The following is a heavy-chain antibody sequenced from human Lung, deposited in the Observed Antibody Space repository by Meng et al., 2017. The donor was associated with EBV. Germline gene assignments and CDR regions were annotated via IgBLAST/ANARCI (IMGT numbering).Heavy chain of an antibody. J-gene: IGHJ4*02. CDR2: IYYTGST. V-gene: IGHV4-30-4*01. CDR1: GCSINSGDYY. Sequence: QVQPQASGPGLVKPSQPLSPTCTVSGCSINSGDYYWSWIRQPPGKGLEWIGYIYYTGSTYYNPSLKSRVTISMDTSKNQFSLRLSSVTAADTAVYYCARNYYFDYWGQGTLVTVSS. CDR3: ARNYYFDY.